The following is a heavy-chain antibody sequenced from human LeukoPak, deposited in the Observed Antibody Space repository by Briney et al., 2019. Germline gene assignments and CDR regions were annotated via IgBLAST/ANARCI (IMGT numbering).Heavy chain of an antibody. CDR2: ISYDGSNK. CDR3: ARGGQLLHYWFDP. D-gene: IGHD2-2*01. Sequence: QTGGSLRLSCAASGFTSSSYAMHWVRQAPGKGLEWVAVISYDGSNKYYADSVKGRFTISRDNSKNTLYLQMNSLRAEDTAVYYCARGGQLLHYWFDPWGQGTLVTVSS. V-gene: IGHV3-30-3*01. CDR1: GFTSSSYA. J-gene: IGHJ5*02.